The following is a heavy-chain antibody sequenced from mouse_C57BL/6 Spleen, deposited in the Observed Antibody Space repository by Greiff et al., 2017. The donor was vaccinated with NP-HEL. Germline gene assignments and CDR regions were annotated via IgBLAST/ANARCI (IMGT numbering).Heavy chain of an antibody. J-gene: IGHJ4*01. Sequence: VQLQQSGAELARPGASVKLSCKASGYTFTSYGISWVKQRTGQGLEWIGEIYPRSGNTYYNEKFKGKATLTADKSSSTAYMELSSLTSEASAVYFCAREGTNTGDYAMDDWGQGTSVTVAS. CDR1: GYTFTSYG. V-gene: IGHV1-81*01. CDR2: IYPRSGNT. D-gene: IGHD1-1*01. CDR3: AREGTNTGDYAMDD.